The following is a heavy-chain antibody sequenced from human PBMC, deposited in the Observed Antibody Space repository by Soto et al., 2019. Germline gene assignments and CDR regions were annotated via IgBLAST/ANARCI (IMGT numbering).Heavy chain of an antibody. V-gene: IGHV4-59*12. CDR1: GGSISSYY. J-gene: IGHJ5*02. CDR2: IYYSGST. Sequence: ASETLSLTCTVSGGSISSYYWSWIRQPPGKGLEWIGYIYYSGSTNYNPSLKSRVTISVDTSKNQFSLKLSSVTAADTAVYYCARSVTPWGQGTLVTVSS. CDR3: ARSVTP. D-gene: IGHD3-10*01.